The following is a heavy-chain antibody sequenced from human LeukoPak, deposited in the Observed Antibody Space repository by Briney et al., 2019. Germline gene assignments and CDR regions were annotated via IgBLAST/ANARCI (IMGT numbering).Heavy chain of an antibody. CDR3: GGYKFYHFHY. D-gene: IGHD5-24*01. CDR1: GGSISTSDYY. Sequence: SETLSLTCAVSGGSISTSDYYWTWIRQAPGKGLEWIGNIYYSGTAYYNPSLKGRVTISVDTSKNHFSLKLTSVHAADTAVYYCGGYKFYHFHYWGQGTLVTVSS. J-gene: IGHJ4*02. V-gene: IGHV4-39*01. CDR2: IYYSGTA.